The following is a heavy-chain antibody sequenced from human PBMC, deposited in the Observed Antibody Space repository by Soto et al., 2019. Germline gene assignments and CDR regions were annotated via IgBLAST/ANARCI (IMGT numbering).Heavy chain of an antibody. CDR1: GFTFNNYF. J-gene: IGHJ6*02. D-gene: IGHD1-26*01. CDR3: ARGDGRGSTGFYYYYGMDV. V-gene: IGHV1-46*02. CDR2: ISPYDGST. Sequence: QVQLVQSGAEVKKPGASVKVSCKASGFTFNNYFFHWVRQAPRQGLEWMGIISPYDGSTNYEQSLQGRVPMTSDTSTSTVYMELSSLRSEDTAVYYCARGDGRGSTGFYYYYGMDVWGHGTTVTVSS.